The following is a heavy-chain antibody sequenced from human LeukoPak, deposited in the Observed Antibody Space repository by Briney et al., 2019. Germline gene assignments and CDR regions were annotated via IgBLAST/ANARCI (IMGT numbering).Heavy chain of an antibody. CDR3: AGQLDTPYFDY. CDR1: GFTVSSNY. V-gene: IGHV3-53*01. CDR2: IYSGGST. D-gene: IGHD6-6*01. Sequence: PGGSLRLSCAASGFTVSSNYMSWVRQAPGKGLEWVSVIYSGGSTYYADSVKGRFTISRDNSKNTLYLQMNSLRAEDTAVYYCAGQLDTPYFDYWGQGTLVTVSS. J-gene: IGHJ4*02.